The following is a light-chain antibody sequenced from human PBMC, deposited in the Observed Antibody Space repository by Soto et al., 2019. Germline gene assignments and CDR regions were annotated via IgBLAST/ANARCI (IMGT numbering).Light chain of an antibody. J-gene: IGKJ5*01. V-gene: IGKV3D-20*02. CDR3: QLRSNLPLT. CDR2: GAS. Sequence: EIVLTQSPSNMSLSPGERATLSCRASQSVNSDYLGWFQQKPGQAPRLLIYGASNRATGIPDRFSGSGSGTDFTLTICSLDPEDSAVYCCQLRSNLPLTFGQGTRLEIK. CDR1: QSVNSDY.